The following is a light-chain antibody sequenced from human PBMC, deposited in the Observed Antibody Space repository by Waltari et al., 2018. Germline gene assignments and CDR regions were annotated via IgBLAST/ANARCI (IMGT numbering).Light chain of an antibody. V-gene: IGKV3-20*01. CDR3: QQYDASPPMYT. CDR1: QRVSTTF. J-gene: IGKJ2*01. Sequence: EIVLTQSPGTLSLSPGERATLSCRTSQRVSTTFLHWSQQKPGQAPRLLIYGAYTRATGIPDRFSGSGSGTYFTLTISRLEPEDFAVFYCQQYDASPPMYTFGQGTKLEIK. CDR2: GAY.